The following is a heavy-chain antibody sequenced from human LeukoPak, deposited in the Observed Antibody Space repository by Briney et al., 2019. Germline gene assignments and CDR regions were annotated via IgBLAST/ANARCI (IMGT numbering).Heavy chain of an antibody. J-gene: IGHJ5*02. CDR3: ARGLKYYHGSGSYKGNWFDP. V-gene: IGHV4-31*03. CDR1: GGSISSGGYY. Sequence: PSQTLSLTCTVSGGSISSGGYYWSWIRQHPGKGLEWIGYIYYSGSTYYNPSLKSRVTISVDTSKNQFSLKLSSVTAADTAVYYCARGLKYYHGSGSYKGNWFDPWGQGTLVTVPS. CDR2: IYYSGST. D-gene: IGHD3-10*01.